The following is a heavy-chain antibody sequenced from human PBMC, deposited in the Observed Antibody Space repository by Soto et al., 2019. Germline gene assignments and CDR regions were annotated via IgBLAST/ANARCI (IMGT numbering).Heavy chain of an antibody. D-gene: IGHD2-8*01. CDR1: GFSFVKHG. Sequence: HPVESRTFAGEGWGFSFVKHGMSWISQAPGKGVEGVAGLNGNGDHTYYTVSVRRRGTISRDKSKNTMFLQVTSLGVGYTGVYYCSRLPTLGVPDALILATWGQGT. V-gene: IGHV3-23*01. CDR2: LNGNGDHT. CDR3: SRLPTLGVPDALILAT. J-gene: IGHJ5*02.